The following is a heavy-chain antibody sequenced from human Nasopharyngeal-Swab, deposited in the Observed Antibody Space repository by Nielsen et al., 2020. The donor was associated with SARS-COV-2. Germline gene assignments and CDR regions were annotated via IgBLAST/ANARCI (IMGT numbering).Heavy chain of an antibody. CDR2: ISAYNGNT. D-gene: IGHD6-19*01. CDR1: GYTFTSYG. CDR3: ARDRIAVAGTNDYYYGRDV. V-gene: IGHV1-18*01. J-gene: IGHJ6*02. Sequence: ASVKVSCKASGYTFTSYGISWVRQAPGQGLEWMGWISAYNGNTNYAQKLQGRVTMTTDTSTSTAYMELRSLRSDDTAVYYCARDRIAVAGTNDYYYGRDVWGQGTTVIVSS.